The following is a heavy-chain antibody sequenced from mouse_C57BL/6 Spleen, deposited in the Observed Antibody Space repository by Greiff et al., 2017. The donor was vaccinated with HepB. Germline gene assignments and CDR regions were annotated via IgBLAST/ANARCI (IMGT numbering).Heavy chain of an antibody. CDR1: GYSITSGYY. J-gene: IGHJ2*01. V-gene: IGHV3-6*01. CDR3: ARDQDSSGYEG. Sequence: EVKLMESGPGLVKPSQSLSLTCSVTGYSITSGYYWNWIRQFPGNKLEWMGYISYDGSNNYNPSLKNRISITRDTSKNQFFLKLNSVTTEDTATYYCARDQDSSGYEGWGQGTTLTVSS. D-gene: IGHD3-2*02. CDR2: ISYDGSN.